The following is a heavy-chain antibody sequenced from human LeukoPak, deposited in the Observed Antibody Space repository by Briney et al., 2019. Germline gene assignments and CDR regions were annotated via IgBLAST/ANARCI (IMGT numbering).Heavy chain of an antibody. J-gene: IGHJ6*03. CDR3: AKDINGYSYGLKYYYYMDV. D-gene: IGHD5-18*01. V-gene: IGHV3-23*01. CDR2: VSTSGGDT. Sequence: GGSLRLSCAASGFTFSTYAMSWVRQAPGKGLEWVSSVSTSGGDTYNADSVKGRFTISRDNSKNTLYLQMNSLRAEDTAVYYCAKDINGYSYGLKYYYYMDVWGKGTTVTISS. CDR1: GFTFSTYA.